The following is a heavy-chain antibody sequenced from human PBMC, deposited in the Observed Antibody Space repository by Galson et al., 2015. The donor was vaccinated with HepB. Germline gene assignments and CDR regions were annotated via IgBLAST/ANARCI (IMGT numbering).Heavy chain of an antibody. CDR3: ARDFYDKSSDY. CDR1: GYTFTNHA. CDR2: INTNTGNP. V-gene: IGHV7-4-1*02. D-gene: IGHD2/OR15-2a*01. Sequence: SVKVSCKASGYTFTNHAINWVRQAPGQGLEWMGGINTNTGNPTYAQGFTGRFLFSLDTSLSTAHLQISRLEAEDTAVYYCARDFYDKSSDYWGQGTLVTVSS. J-gene: IGHJ4*02.